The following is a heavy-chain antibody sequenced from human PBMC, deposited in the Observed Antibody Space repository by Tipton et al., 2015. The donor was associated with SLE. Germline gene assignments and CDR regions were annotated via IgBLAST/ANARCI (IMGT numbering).Heavy chain of an antibody. CDR1: GYTFTSYG. D-gene: IGHD7-27*01. J-gene: IGHJ3*02. V-gene: IGHV1-18*01. Sequence: QLVQSGAEVKKPGASVKVSCKASGYTFTSYGISWVRQAPGQGLEWMGWISAYNGHTNYAQKLQGRVTMTTDTSTSTAYMELRSLRADDTAGYYWARDGTGDKRGFDAFDIWGQGTMVTVSS. CDR3: ARDGTGDKRGFDAFDI. CDR2: ISAYNGHT.